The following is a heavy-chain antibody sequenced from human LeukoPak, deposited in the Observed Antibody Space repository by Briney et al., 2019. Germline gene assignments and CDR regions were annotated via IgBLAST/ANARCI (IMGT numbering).Heavy chain of an antibody. J-gene: IGHJ4*02. D-gene: IGHD3-16*01. Sequence: GGSLRLSCAASGFTFRSSAMSWVRQAPGKGPEWVSAISGSGDSTYYADSVKGRFTISRDNAKNSLYLQMNSLRAEDTAVYYCARGGYYFDYWGQGTLVTVSS. CDR2: ISGSGDST. CDR3: ARGGYYFDY. V-gene: IGHV3-23*01. CDR1: GFTFRSSA.